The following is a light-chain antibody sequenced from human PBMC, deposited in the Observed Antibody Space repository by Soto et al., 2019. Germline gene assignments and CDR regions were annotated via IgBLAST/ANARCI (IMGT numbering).Light chain of an antibody. CDR3: KQYNAYPLT. V-gene: IGKV1-5*03. Sequence: DIQMTQSPSTLSASVGDRVTITCRASQSIITWLAWYQQKPGKAPKLLIYKASSLEGGVPSRFSGSGSGTEFNITISSLQPDDFATYYCKQYNAYPLTFGGGTTVEIK. CDR2: KAS. CDR1: QSIITW. J-gene: IGKJ4*01.